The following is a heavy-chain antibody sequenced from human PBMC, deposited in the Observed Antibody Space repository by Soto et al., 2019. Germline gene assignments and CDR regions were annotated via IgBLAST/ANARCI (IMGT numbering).Heavy chain of an antibody. CDR3: EAEITFGKFSVA. D-gene: IGHD3-16*01. Sequence: SVKVSCKASGDTDTNYVISWVRQAPGQGLEWMGGIFPKFGTTYSAQKLQDRLTITADESTSTVYMQLSSLRLDDTAVYYCEAEITFGKFSVAWGQGTTVTVSS. V-gene: IGHV1-69*13. CDR2: IFPKFGTT. J-gene: IGHJ6*02. CDR1: GDTDTNYV.